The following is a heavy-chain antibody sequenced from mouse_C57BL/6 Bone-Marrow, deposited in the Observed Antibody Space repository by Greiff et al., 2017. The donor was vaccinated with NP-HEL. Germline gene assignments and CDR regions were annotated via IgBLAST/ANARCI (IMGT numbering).Heavy chain of an antibody. Sequence: EVKLMESGGDLVKPGGSLKLSCAASGFTFSSYGMSWVRQTPDKRLEWVATISSGGSYTYYPDSVKGRFTISRDNAKNTLYLQMSSLKSEDTAMYYCASHVRTGTHDYWGQGTTLTVSS. D-gene: IGHD4-1*01. CDR2: ISSGGSYT. CDR1: GFTFSSYG. J-gene: IGHJ2*01. V-gene: IGHV5-6*01. CDR3: ASHVRTGTHDY.